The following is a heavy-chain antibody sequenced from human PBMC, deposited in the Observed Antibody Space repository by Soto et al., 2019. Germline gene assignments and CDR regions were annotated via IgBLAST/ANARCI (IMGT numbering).Heavy chain of an antibody. CDR1: GFTFSSHA. CDR3: VKPPPGYSSSRFYFAD. Sequence: EVQLLESGGGLVQPGGSLRLSCIASGFTFSSHAMSWVRQAPGKGLEWVSGISGSGATTFYADSVKGRFAMSRDNSQNTLYLQMNIQSTEDTAVYYCVKPPPGYSSSRFYFADWGQGTLVTVSS. V-gene: IGHV3-23*01. CDR2: ISGSGATT. J-gene: IGHJ4*02. D-gene: IGHD6-13*01.